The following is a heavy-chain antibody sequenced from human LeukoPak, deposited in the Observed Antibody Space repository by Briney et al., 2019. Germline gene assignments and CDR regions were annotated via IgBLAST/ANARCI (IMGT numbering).Heavy chain of an antibody. CDR3: AKESSIAVAGFDY. V-gene: IGHV3-30*18. J-gene: IGHJ4*02. Sequence: GGSLRLSCAASGFTFSSYGMHWVRQAPGKGLEWVAVISYDGSNKYYADSVKGRFTISRDNSKNTLHLQMNSLSAEDTAVYYCAKESSIAVAGFDYWGQGTLVTVSS. CDR1: GFTFSSYG. CDR2: ISYDGSNK. D-gene: IGHD6-19*01.